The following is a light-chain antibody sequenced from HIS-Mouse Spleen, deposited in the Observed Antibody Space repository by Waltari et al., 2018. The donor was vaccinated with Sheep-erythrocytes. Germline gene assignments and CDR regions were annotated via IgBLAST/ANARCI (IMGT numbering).Light chain of an antibody. CDR3: KVWDSSSDHVV. V-gene: IGLV3-21*02. CDR1: NIGRKS. J-gene: IGLJ2*01. Sequence: SYVLTQPPSASVAPGQTARITCGGNNIGRKSVHWHQQKPGQAPVLVVHDDSDRPSGIPERFSGSNSGNPATLTISRVEAGDEADYYCKVWDSSSDHVVFGGGTKLTVL. CDR2: DDS.